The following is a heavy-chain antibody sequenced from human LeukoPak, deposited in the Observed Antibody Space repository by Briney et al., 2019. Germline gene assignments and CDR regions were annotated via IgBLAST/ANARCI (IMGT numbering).Heavy chain of an antibody. D-gene: IGHD2-2*01. CDR2: INSDGSIT. V-gene: IGHV3-74*01. CDR3: ARDRVYCGSTSCYAYYFDY. Sequence: PGGSLRLSCAASGFIFSSYWMHWVRQAPGKGLVWVSRINSDGSITTYADSVKGRFTISRDNAKNTLYLQMNSLRAEDTAVYYCARDRVYCGSTSCYAYYFDYWGQGTLVTVSS. J-gene: IGHJ4*02. CDR1: GFIFSSYW.